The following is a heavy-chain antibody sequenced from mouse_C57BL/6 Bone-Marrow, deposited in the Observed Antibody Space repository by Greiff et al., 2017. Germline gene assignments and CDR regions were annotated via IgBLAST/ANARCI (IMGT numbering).Heavy chain of an antibody. V-gene: IGHV5-6*02. CDR2: ISSGGSYT. J-gene: IGHJ4*01. CDR1: GFTFSSYG. CDR3: ARPSGDY. Sequence: EVKLVESGGDLVKPGGSLKLSCAASGFTFSSYGMSWVRQTPDKRLEWVATISSGGSYTYYPDSVTGRFTISRDNAKNTLYLQMSSLKSEDTAMYYCARPSGDYWGQGTSVTVSS.